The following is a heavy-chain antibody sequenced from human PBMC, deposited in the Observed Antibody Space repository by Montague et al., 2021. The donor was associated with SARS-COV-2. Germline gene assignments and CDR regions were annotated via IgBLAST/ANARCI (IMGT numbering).Heavy chain of an antibody. J-gene: IGHJ3*02. D-gene: IGHD3-22*01. Sequence: TLSLTCTVSGGSISSGGYDWSWIRQHPGKGLDWIGYIYHTGSTHYXPSLKSRVTISKETSKNHFSLNLSSVTAADSAVYYCARDSGYYDSSGYSYDAFDIWGQGTKVTVSS. CDR3: ARDSGYYDSSGYSYDAFDI. CDR2: IYHTGST. CDR1: GGSISSGGYD. V-gene: IGHV4-31*03.